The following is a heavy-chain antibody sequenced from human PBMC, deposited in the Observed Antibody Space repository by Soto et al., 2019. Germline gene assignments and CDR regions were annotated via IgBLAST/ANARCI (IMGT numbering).Heavy chain of an antibody. CDR1: GYTFTSYA. V-gene: IGHV1-3*01. CDR2: INAGNGNT. Sequence: ASVKVSCKASGYTFTSYAMHWVRQAPGQRLEWMGWINAGNGNTKYSQKFQGRVTITRDTSASTAYMELSSLRSEDTAVYYCARDTIVRGVTYGMDVWGQGPTVTV. D-gene: IGHD3-10*01. CDR3: ARDTIVRGVTYGMDV. J-gene: IGHJ6*02.